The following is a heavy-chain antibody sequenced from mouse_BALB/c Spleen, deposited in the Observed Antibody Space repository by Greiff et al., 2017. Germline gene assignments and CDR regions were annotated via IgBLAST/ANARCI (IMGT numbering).Heavy chain of an antibody. CDR2: ISNGGGST. D-gene: IGHD1-1*01. CDR1: GFTFSSYT. CDR3: ARQIYYYGSSYFDY. J-gene: IGHJ2*01. V-gene: IGHV5-12-2*01. Sequence: EVKVVESGGGLVQPGGSLKLSCAASGFTFSSYTMSWVRQTPEKRLEWVAYISNGGGSTYYPDTVKGRFTISRDNAKNTLYLQMSSLKSEDTAMYYCARQIYYYGSSYFDYWGQGTTLTVSS.